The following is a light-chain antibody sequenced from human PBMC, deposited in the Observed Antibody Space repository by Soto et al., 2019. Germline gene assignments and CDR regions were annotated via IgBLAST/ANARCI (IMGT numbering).Light chain of an antibody. CDR3: CSFTSGNTAYV. J-gene: IGLJ1*01. CDR2: EVT. CDR1: SSDVGAYNY. Sequence: QSVLTQPASASGSPGQSITISCTGTSSDVGAYNYVSWYQQHPGKAPKLMIYEVTNRPSGVSTRFSGSKSGNTASLTISGLQAEDEADYYCCSFTSGNTAYVFGTGTKVTVL. V-gene: IGLV2-14*01.